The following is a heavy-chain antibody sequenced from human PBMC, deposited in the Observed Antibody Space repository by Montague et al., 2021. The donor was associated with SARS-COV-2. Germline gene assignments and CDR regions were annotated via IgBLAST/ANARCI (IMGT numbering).Heavy chain of an antibody. CDR3: ARLGEGVVPAPILGVGPHYSYFYMDV. CDR1: GGSFSGYY. Sequence: SETLSLTCAVYGGSFSGYYWNWIRQPPGKGLEWIGEINHSGSAKYNPSLKRQVTISVDTSKNQFSLKLNSVTAADTAVYYCARLGEGVVPAPILGVGPHYSYFYMDVWGKGATVTVSS. V-gene: IGHV4-34*01. CDR2: INHSGSA. J-gene: IGHJ6*03. D-gene: IGHD2-2*02.